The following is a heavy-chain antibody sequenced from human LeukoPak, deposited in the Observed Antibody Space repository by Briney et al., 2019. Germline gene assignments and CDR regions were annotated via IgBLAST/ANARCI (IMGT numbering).Heavy chain of an antibody. J-gene: IGHJ3*02. CDR2: IYYSGGT. D-gene: IGHD3-10*01. Sequence: SETLSLTCTVSGGSISSSYYYWGWIRQPPGKGLEWIGNIYYSGGTYYNPSLKSRVTISVDTSKNQFSLKLSSVTAADTAMYFCARDRAGPEGFDIWGQGTMVTVSS. V-gene: IGHV4-39*07. CDR1: GGSISSSYYY. CDR3: ARDRAGPEGFDI.